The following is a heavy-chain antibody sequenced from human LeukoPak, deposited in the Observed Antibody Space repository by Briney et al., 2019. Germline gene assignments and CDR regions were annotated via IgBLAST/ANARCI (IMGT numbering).Heavy chain of an antibody. CDR3: ARGKGSGFDP. CDR2: INHSGST. J-gene: IGHJ5*02. V-gene: IGHV4-34*01. Sequence: SETLSLTCAVSGGSFSSYYWIWIRHPPGKGVEWIGEINHSGSTSSNPSLKNRVSMSVDTSKSHFSLRLSSVTAADTAAYYCARGKGSGFDPWGQGTLVIVSS. CDR1: GGSFSSYY.